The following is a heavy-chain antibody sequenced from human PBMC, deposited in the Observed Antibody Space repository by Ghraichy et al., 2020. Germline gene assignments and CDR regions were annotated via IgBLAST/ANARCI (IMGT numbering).Heavy chain of an antibody. CDR2: IYYSGST. CDR1: GGSISSSSYY. CDR3: AGATTFYWFDP. D-gene: IGHD1-26*01. V-gene: IGHV4-39*01. Sequence: SETLSLTCTVSGGSISSSSYYWGWIRQPPGKGLELIGSIYYSGSTYYNPSLKSRVTISVDTSKNQFSLKLSSVTAADTAVYYCAGATTFYWFDPWGQGTLVTVSS. J-gene: IGHJ5*02.